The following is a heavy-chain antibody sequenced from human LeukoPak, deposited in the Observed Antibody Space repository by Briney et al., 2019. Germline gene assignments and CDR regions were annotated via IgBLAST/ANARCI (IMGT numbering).Heavy chain of an antibody. V-gene: IGHV3-64*01. CDR2: ISGNGGST. Sequence: GGSLRLSCAASGFTFSTYGMHWVRQAPGKGLEYVSAISGNGGSTYYANSVKGRFTISRDNSKNTLYLQMGSLRPEDTALYYCARGGRAAGTGGNDFWGQGTLVTVSS. D-gene: IGHD6-13*01. CDR1: GFTFSTYG. CDR3: ARGGRAAGTGGNDF. J-gene: IGHJ4*02.